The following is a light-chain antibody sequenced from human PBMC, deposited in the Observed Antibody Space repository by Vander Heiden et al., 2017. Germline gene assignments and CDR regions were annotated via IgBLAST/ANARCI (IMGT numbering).Light chain of an antibody. CDR3: NSRDSSGNHHYV. Sequence: SSELTPDPAVSVDLGQTVMCPCQRDSPRSYYASWYQQKPGQAPVLVIYGKNNRPSGIPDRVSGYSSGNTASLTITGAQVEDEADYYCNSRDSSGNHHYVFGTGTKVTVL. CDR2: GKN. CDR1: SPRSYY. V-gene: IGLV3-19*01. J-gene: IGLJ1*01.